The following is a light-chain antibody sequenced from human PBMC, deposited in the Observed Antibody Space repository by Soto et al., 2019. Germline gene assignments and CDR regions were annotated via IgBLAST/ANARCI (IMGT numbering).Light chain of an antibody. J-gene: IGKJ3*01. Sequence: DIQMTQSPSSLSASVGDRVTITCRASQYISSYVNWYQQKPGKAPKFLIYGASDLQRGVPSRFSGSGSGTDFTLTINSLQPEDFATYYGQQSYSRPLTVGPGTKLDIK. V-gene: IGKV1-39*01. CDR3: QQSYSRPLT. CDR1: QYISSY. CDR2: GAS.